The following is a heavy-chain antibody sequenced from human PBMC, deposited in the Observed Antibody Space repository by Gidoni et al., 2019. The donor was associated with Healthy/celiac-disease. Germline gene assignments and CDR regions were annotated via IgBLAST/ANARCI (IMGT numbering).Heavy chain of an antibody. CDR3: TTEGYNTAMAPFDY. Sequence: EVQLVESGGGLVKPGGSLRLSCAASGFTFSNAWMSWVRQAPGKGLEWVGRIKSKTDGGTTDYAAPVKGRFTISRDDSKNTLYLQMNSLKTEDTAVYYCTTEGYNTAMAPFDYWGQGTLVTVSS. J-gene: IGHJ4*02. V-gene: IGHV3-15*01. CDR1: GFTFSNAW. CDR2: IKSKTDGGTT. D-gene: IGHD5-18*01.